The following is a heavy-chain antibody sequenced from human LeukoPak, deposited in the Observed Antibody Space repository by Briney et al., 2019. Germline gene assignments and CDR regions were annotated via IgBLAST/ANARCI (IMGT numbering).Heavy chain of an antibody. CDR2: IYSGGST. J-gene: IGHJ6*02. V-gene: IGHV3-53*04. D-gene: IGHD1-26*01. CDR1: GFTVSSNY. Sequence: GGSLRLSCAASGFTVSSNYMSWVRQAPGKGQEWISDIYSGGSTYYADSVKGRFTISRHNSKNTLYLQMNSLRAEDTAVYYCARDSTTPSGMYVWGQGTTVTDSS. CDR3: ARDSTTPSGMYV.